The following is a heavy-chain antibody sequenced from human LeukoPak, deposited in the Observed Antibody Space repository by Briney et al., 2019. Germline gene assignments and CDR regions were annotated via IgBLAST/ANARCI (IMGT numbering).Heavy chain of an antibody. CDR2: IYYSGST. V-gene: IGHV4-59*01. Sequence: PSETLSLTCTVSGGSISSYYWSWIRQPPGKGLEWIGYIYYSGSTNYNPSLKSRVSISRDTSRNHLSLKLTSVTAADTAVYYCARNGGSRFFYYYMDIWGEGTTVGVSS. D-gene: IGHD3-16*01. CDR1: GGSISSYY. CDR3: ARNGGSRFFYYYMDI. J-gene: IGHJ6*03.